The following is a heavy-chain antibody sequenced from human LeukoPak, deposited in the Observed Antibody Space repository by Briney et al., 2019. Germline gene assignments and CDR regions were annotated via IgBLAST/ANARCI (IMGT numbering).Heavy chain of an antibody. V-gene: IGHV3-7*01. CDR2: IREDGSDK. CDR3: ARDDGIRTVDY. D-gene: IGHD1-14*01. CDR1: GFTFSSYW. Sequence: GGSLRLSCAASGFTFSSYWMSWVRQAPGKGLEWVANIREDGSDKYYGDSVKGRFTISRDNAKNSLYLQMNGLRAEDTAVYYCARDDGIRTVDYWGQGTLVTVSS. J-gene: IGHJ4*02.